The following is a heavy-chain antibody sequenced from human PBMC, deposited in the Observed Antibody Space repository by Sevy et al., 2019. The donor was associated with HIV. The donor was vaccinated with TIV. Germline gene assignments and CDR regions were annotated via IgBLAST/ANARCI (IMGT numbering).Heavy chain of an antibody. V-gene: IGHV4-59*01. CDR2: IYYSGST. CDR3: ARESIATVGDFDY. Sequence: SETLSLTCTVSGGSFNNYYWSWIRQPPGKGLQWIGYIYYSGSTNYNPSLKSRVTMSLDTSKNQFSLKLSSVTAADTAIYYCARESIATVGDFDYWGQEPWSPSPQ. CDR1: GGSFNNYY. D-gene: IGHD6-13*01. J-gene: IGHJ4*01.